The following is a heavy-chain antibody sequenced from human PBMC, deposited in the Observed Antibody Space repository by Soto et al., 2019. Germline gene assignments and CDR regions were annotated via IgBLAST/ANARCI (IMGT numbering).Heavy chain of an antibody. V-gene: IGHV3-74*01. J-gene: IGHJ6*02. D-gene: IGHD2-2*01. CDR1: GFTFTLYW. CDR3: ARDLSSCSSARCYSYYYGMDV. CDR2: VNSDGSRT. Sequence: PGWSLRLSCEASGFTFTLYWMHWVRQAPGKGLVWVSRVNSDGSRTTYADSVKGRFTISRDNAKNTLYLQMNSLRAEDTAVYYCARDLSSCSSARCYSYYYGMDVWGQGTTVTVSS.